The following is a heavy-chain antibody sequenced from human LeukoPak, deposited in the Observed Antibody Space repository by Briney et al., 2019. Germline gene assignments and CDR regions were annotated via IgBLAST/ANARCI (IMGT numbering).Heavy chain of an antibody. D-gene: IGHD3-22*01. Sequence: PSETLSLTCTVSGGSISSGSYYWSWIRQPAGKGLEWIGRIYTSGSTNYNPSLKSRVTISVDTSKNQFSLKLSSVTAADTAVYYCAREGLYYYDTHGHWYFDHWGRGTLVTVSS. J-gene: IGHJ2*01. CDR2: IYTSGST. V-gene: IGHV4-61*02. CDR3: AREGLYYYDTHGHWYFDH. CDR1: GGSISSGSYY.